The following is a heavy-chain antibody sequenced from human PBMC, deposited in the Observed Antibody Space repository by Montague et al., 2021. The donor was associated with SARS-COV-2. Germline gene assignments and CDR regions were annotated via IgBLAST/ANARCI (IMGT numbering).Heavy chain of an antibody. Sequence: SETLSLTCTVSGASVRTYYWSWIRQSAGKKLEWMGRLYTSGSTYYNPSFKSRVTMSLDTSKNLFSLNLSFMTAADTAVYYCGRDGGDYTFACYHEMDVWGQGIAVTVSS. D-gene: IGHD5-12*01. J-gene: IGHJ6*02. CDR1: GASVRTYY. CDR3: GRDGGDYTFACYHEMDV. CDR2: LYTSGST. V-gene: IGHV4-4*07.